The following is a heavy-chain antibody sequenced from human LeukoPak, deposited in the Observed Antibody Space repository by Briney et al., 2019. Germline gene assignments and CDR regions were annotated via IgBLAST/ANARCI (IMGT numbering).Heavy chain of an antibody. V-gene: IGHV3-9*01. J-gene: IGHJ4*02. D-gene: IGHD3-22*01. CDR1: GFTFDDYA. CDR3: AKDSSGYYGVFDY. CDR2: ISWNSGSI. Sequence: GGSLRLSCAASGFTFDDYAMHWVRQAPGKGLEWVSGISWNSGSIGYADSVKGRFTISRDNVKNSLYLQMNSLRAEDTALYYCAKDSSGYYGVFDYWGQGTLVTVSS.